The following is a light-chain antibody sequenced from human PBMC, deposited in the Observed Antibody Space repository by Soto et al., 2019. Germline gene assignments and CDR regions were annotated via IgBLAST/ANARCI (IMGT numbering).Light chain of an antibody. V-gene: IGKV3D-15*01. J-gene: IGKJ4*01. Sequence: EIVMTQSPATLSVSPGERATLSCRASQSVSSYLAWYQQKPGQAPRLLIYDASNRATGIPARFSGSGSGTDFTLTISSLQPEDVAAYYCQKYNSAPLSFGGGTKVDNK. CDR1: QSVSSY. CDR2: DAS. CDR3: QKYNSAPLS.